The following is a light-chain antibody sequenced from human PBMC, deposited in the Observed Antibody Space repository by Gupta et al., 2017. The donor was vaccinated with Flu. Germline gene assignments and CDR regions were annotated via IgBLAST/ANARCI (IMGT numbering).Light chain of an antibody. CDR2: EVN. CDR1: SSDIGAYNY. Sequence: QSALTQPASVSGSPGQSITISCTGTSSDIGAYNYVAWYQQHPGKAPKLMIFEVNNRPSVVSDRFSGSKSGNTASLTISGLQAEDEYHYYCRSYSGSSTLFGGGTKLTVL. CDR3: RSYSGSSTL. V-gene: IGLV2-14*01. J-gene: IGLJ2*01.